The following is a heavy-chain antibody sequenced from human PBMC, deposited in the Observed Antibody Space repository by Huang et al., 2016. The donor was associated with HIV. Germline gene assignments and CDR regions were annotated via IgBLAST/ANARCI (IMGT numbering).Heavy chain of an antibody. CDR1: GGSISSSSSY. V-gene: IGHV4-39*01. D-gene: IGHD3-9*01. Sequence: QLQLQESGPGLVKPSETLSLTCTVSGGSISSSSSYWGWIRQPPGKGLEWIGNIYYVGTAVYHPSLKSRVTMSVDTSKNQFSLKLSAVTAADTAVYYCASGDDDILTGYPRQFDYWGQGTLVTVSS. CDR2: IYYVGTA. J-gene: IGHJ4*02. CDR3: ASGDDDILTGYPRQFDY.